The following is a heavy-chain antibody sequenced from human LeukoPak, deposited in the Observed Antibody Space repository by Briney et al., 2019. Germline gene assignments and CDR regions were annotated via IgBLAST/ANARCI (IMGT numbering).Heavy chain of an antibody. V-gene: IGHV3-48*03. CDR3: AELGITMIGGV. CDR1: GLTFSSYT. J-gene: IGHJ6*04. CDR2: ISSSGSTI. D-gene: IGHD3-10*02. Sequence: GGSLRLSCAASGLTFSSYTMNWVRQAPGKGLEWVSYISSSGSTIYYADSVKGRFTISRDNAKNSLYLQMNSLRAEDTAVYYCAELGITMIGGVWGKGTTVTISS.